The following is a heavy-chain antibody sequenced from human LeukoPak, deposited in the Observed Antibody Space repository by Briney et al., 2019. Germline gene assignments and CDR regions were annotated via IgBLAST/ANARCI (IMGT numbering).Heavy chain of an antibody. V-gene: IGHV3-23*01. J-gene: IGHJ4*02. CDR1: GFTFNNYA. Sequence: GGSLRLSCAASGFTFNNYAMNWVRQAPGKGLEWVPSISGGGETTYYADSAKGRFTISRDNSQNTLYLQMNSLRAEDTAVYYCARDYADYVGYFFFDYWGQGTLGTVSS. D-gene: IGHD4-17*01. CDR3: ARDYADYVGYFFFDY. CDR2: ISGGGETT.